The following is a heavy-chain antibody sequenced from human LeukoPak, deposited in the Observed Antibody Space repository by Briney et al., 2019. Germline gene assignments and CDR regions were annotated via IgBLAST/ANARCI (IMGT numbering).Heavy chain of an antibody. V-gene: IGHV4-4*07. D-gene: IGHD6-13*01. CDR3: ARVSSSWYQDWYFDL. CDR1: GGSISSYY. CDR2: IFTSESP. J-gene: IGHJ2*01. Sequence: PSETLSLTCTVSGGSISSYYWSWIRQPARKGLEWIWRIFTSESPNYNPSLKSRVTMSVDTSKNQFSLKLSSVNAADTAVYYCARVSSSWYQDWYFDLWGRGTLVTVSS.